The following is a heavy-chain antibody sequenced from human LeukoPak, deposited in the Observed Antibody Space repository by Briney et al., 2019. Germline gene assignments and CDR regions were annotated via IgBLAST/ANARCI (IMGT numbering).Heavy chain of an antibody. CDR2: IYTSGST. Sequence: SETLSLTCTVSGGSISSYYWSWIRHPAGKGLECIGRIYTSGSTNYNPSLKSRVTMSVDTSKNQFSLKLSSVTAAETAVYYCARDRLMVYAGPWFDPWGQGTLVTVSS. J-gene: IGHJ5*02. CDR1: GGSISSYY. D-gene: IGHD2-8*01. V-gene: IGHV4-4*07. CDR3: ARDRLMVYAGPWFDP.